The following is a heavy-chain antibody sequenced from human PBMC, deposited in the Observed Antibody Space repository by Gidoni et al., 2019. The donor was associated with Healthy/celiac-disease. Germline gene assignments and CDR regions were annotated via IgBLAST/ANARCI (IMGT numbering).Heavy chain of an antibody. D-gene: IGHD2-15*01. Sequence: QLQRQESGPGRVKPSETRALTCTVGGGSISSSSYYGGWSRQPPGTGLEWIGSIYYSGSTYSNPSPKIRVTISVAPSKNPFSLKLRSVPAADTAVYSCARGYCSGGSCYVPLAVAAFDIWGQGTMVTVSS. V-gene: IGHV4-39*01. CDR2: IYYSGST. CDR1: GGSISSSSYY. J-gene: IGHJ3*02. CDR3: ARGYCSGGSCYVPLAVAAFDI.